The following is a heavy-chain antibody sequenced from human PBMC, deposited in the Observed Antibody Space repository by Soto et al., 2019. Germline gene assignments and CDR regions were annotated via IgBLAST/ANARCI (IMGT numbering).Heavy chain of an antibody. Sequence: PSEPLSLPCIVSGESISSSSYYWGWIRQPPGKGLEWIGSIYHSGRTYYNPSLKSRVSISIDTSKNQFSLKLSSVTAADTALYYCARQRTTVVTQAYFDYWGQGALVT. J-gene: IGHJ4*02. CDR1: GESISSSSYY. CDR2: IYHSGRT. CDR3: ARQRTTVVTQAYFDY. D-gene: IGHD2-21*02. V-gene: IGHV4-39*01.